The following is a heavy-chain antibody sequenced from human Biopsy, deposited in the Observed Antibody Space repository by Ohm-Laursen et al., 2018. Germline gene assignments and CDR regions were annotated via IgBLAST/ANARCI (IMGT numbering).Heavy chain of an antibody. CDR2: VYNGGIT. D-gene: IGHD3-3*01. J-gene: IGHJ5*02. CDR3: ARTPRDSFWSGSYKRGLWFDP. Sequence: QTLSLTCAVYGESFNGYYWTWIRQPPGKGLEWIGHVYNGGITNYNPSLKSRVTISKDTSKNQFSLQVNSVTAADTAVYYCARTPRDSFWSGSYKRGLWFDPWGQGTLVIVSS. V-gene: IGHV4-34*01. CDR1: GESFNGYY.